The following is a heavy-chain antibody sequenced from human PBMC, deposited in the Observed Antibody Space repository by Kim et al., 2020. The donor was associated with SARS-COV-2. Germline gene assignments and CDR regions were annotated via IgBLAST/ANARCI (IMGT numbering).Heavy chain of an antibody. CDR2: T. CDR3: ARADAAAALDV. V-gene: IGHV3-74*01. J-gene: IGHJ6*02. Sequence: TNYADSGKGRFTISRDNAKNTLYLQLNSLSAGDTAVYFCARADAAAALDVWGQGTTVIVSS. D-gene: IGHD6-13*01.